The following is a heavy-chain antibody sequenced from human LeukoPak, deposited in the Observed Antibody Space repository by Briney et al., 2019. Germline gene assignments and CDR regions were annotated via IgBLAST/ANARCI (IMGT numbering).Heavy chain of an antibody. CDR3: ARGLFYYGSGSHYFDF. V-gene: IGHV4-59*01. CDR1: GGSIRNYY. Sequence: PSATLSLTCTVSGGSIRNYYWSWIRQPPGKGLEWIGYIYYTENTNYNPSLKSRVTISVDTSKNQFSLKVSSVTAADTAVYYCARGLFYYGSGSHYFDFWGRGTLVTVSS. CDR2: IYYTENT. D-gene: IGHD3-10*01. J-gene: IGHJ4*02.